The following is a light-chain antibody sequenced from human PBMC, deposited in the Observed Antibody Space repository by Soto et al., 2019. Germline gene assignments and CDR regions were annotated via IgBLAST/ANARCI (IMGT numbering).Light chain of an antibody. CDR3: IQDFISPLT. Sequence: AIQMTQSPSSLSASLGDRVTITCRASQGIRGDLGWYQQNPGKAPKLLISATSTLQSGVPSRFSGRGSGTKFTLTISRLHPEDFATYYCIQDFISPLTVGQGTKVEL. J-gene: IGKJ1*01. V-gene: IGKV1-6*01. CDR2: ATS. CDR1: QGIRGD.